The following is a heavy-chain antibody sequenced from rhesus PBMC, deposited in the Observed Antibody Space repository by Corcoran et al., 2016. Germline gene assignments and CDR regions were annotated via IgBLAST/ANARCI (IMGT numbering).Heavy chain of an antibody. CDR1: GYTFSDQD. J-gene: IGHJ4*01. Sequence: EVQLEEAGGGLAQPGGSLRLSCAASGYTFSDQDRDWVHQAPGKGLEWVSRISNGDGSTWYSDSVKGRFTVSRENAKNTLYVQMNSLRVEDTAVYYCARVYRGIDYWGQGVLVTVSS. V-gene: IGHV3-178*01. CDR3: ARVYRGIDY. CDR2: ISNGDGST. D-gene: IGHD1-1-1*01.